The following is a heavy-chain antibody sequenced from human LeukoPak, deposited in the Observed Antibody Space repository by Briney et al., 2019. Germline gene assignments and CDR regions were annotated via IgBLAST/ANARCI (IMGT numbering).Heavy chain of an antibody. Sequence: GRSLRLSCVASEFTFSSYAIHWVRQAPGKGLEWVSVISYDGRTTYLSDSVKGRFSASRDNSKNTVNLQMNRLRDEDTAVYYCARDPSRLLNGGRLDFWGQGTLVTVSS. D-gene: IGHD7-27*01. CDR1: EFTFSSYA. CDR3: ARDPSRLLNGGRLDF. CDR2: ISYDGRTT. V-gene: IGHV3-30*04. J-gene: IGHJ4*02.